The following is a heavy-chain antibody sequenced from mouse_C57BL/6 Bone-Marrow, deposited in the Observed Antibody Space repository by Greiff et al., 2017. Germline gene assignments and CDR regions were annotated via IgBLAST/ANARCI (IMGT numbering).Heavy chain of an antibody. J-gene: IGHJ3*01. Sequence: VQLQQSGAELVRPGASVKLSCTASGFNIKDDYMHWVKQRPEQGLEWIGWIDPENGDTEYASKFQGKATITAATSSNTAYLQLSSLTSEDTAVYYCTKFITTVDGFAYWGQGTLVTVSA. V-gene: IGHV14-4*01. D-gene: IGHD1-1*01. CDR1: GFNIKDDY. CDR3: TKFITTVDGFAY. CDR2: IDPENGDT.